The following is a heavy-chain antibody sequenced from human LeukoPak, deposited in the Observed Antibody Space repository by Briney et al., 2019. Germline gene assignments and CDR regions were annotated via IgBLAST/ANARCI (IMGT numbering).Heavy chain of an antibody. CDR3: AGHTPNCSSTSCYFSYYYYYYGMDV. V-gene: IGHV4-59*08. J-gene: IGHJ6*02. D-gene: IGHD2-2*01. Sequence: SETLSLTCTVSGGSISSYYWSWIRQPPGKGLEWIGYIYYSGSTNYNPSLKSRVTISVDTSKNQFSLKLSSVTAADTAVYYCAGHTPNCSSTSCYFSYYYYYYGMDVWGQGTTVTVSS. CDR1: GGSISSYY. CDR2: IYYSGST.